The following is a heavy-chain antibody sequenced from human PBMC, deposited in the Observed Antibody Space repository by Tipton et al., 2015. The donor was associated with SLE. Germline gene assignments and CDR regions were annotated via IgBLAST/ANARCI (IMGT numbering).Heavy chain of an antibody. CDR3: ARDPVNYSRSSGYIQH. CDR1: GGSISSDH. Sequence: TLSLTCSVSGGSISSDHWIWIRQPPGKGLEWIGYISHSGSANYNASLKNRVTISADTSKNQLSLKVKSVTAADTAVYYCARDPVNYSRSSGYIQHWGQGTLVTVSS. CDR2: ISHSGSA. V-gene: IGHV4-59*12. D-gene: IGHD6-6*01. J-gene: IGHJ1*01.